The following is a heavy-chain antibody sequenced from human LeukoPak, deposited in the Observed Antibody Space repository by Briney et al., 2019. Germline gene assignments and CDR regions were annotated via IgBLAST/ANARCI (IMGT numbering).Heavy chain of an antibody. CDR3: ARDQGRWLIRTFDY. Sequence: SETLSLTCAVYGGSFSGYYWSWIRQPPGKGLEWIGEINHSGSTNYNPSLKSRVTISVDTSKNQFSLKLSSVTAADTAVYYCARDQGRWLIRTFDYWGQGTLVTVSS. CDR2: INHSGST. CDR1: GGSFSGYY. V-gene: IGHV4-34*01. D-gene: IGHD6-19*01. J-gene: IGHJ4*02.